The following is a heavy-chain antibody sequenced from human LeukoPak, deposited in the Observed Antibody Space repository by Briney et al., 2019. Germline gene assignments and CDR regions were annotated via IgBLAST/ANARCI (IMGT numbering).Heavy chain of an antibody. CDR2: ISAYNGNT. V-gene: IGHV1-18*01. D-gene: IGHD3-3*01. CDR1: GYTFTSYG. Sequence: GPVKVSCKASGYTFTSYGISWVRQAPGQGLEWMGWISAYNGNTNYAQKLQGRVTMTTDTSTSTAYMELRSLRSDDTAVYYCARDRNYDFWSGYIRFGPWGQGTLVTVSS. J-gene: IGHJ5*02. CDR3: ARDRNYDFWSGYIRFGP.